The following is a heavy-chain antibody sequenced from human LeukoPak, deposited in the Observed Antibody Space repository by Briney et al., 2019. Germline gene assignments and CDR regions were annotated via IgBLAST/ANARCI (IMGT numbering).Heavy chain of an antibody. Sequence: PSETLSLTCTVSGGSISSSSYYWGWIRQPPGKGLEWIGSIYYSGSTYYNPSLKSRVTISVDTSKNQFSLKLSSVTAADTAVYYCARALLEGTGITRERTGTAGMDVWGQGTTVTVSS. D-gene: IGHD1-7*01. CDR3: ARALLEGTGITRERTGTAGMDV. J-gene: IGHJ6*02. CDR1: GGSISSSSYY. CDR2: IYYSGST. V-gene: IGHV4-39*07.